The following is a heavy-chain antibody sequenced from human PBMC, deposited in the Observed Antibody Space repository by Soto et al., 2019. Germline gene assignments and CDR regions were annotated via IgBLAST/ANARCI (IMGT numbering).Heavy chain of an antibody. CDR1: GGSFSGYY. Sequence: PSETLSLTCAVYGGSFSGYYWRWVRQPPGKGLEWIGEINHSGSTNYNPSLKRRVTISVDTSKNQFSLKLSSVTAADTAVYYCARSGYSSGWYPGRLFSDYWGQGTLVTVS. CDR3: ARSGYSSGWYPGRLFSDY. J-gene: IGHJ4*02. CDR2: INHSGST. D-gene: IGHD6-19*01. V-gene: IGHV4-34*01.